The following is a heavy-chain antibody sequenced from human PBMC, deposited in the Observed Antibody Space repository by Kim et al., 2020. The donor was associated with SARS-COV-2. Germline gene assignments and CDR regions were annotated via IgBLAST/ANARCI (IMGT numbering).Heavy chain of an antibody. CDR3: AKDSQPRGIVVVIAGVDY. CDR2: ISWNSGSI. V-gene: IGHV3-9*01. D-gene: IGHD2-21*01. J-gene: IGHJ4*02. CDR1: GFTFDDYA. Sequence: GGSLRLSCAASGFTFDDYAMHWVRQAPGKGLEWVSGISWNSGSIGYADSVKGRFTISRDNAKNSLYLQMNSLRAEDTALYYCAKDSQPRGIVVVIAGVDYWGKGTLVTVSS.